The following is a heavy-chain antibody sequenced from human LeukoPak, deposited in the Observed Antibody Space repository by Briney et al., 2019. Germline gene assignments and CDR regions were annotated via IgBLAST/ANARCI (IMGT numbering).Heavy chain of an antibody. CDR1: GFTFSRYS. J-gene: IGHJ6*03. CDR3: ARDGSGSYYNPYYYYYMDV. V-gene: IGHV3-21*01. CDR2: ISTSSSYI. D-gene: IGHD3-10*01. Sequence: GGSLRLSCAASGFTFSRYSMNWVRQAPGKGLEWVSSISTSSSYIYYADSVKGRFTSSRDNAKNSLYLQMNSLRAEDTAVYYCARDGSGSYYNPYYYYYMDVWGKGTTVTISS.